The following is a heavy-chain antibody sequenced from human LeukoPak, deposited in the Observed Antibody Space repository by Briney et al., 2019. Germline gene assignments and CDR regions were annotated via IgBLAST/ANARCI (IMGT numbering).Heavy chain of an antibody. V-gene: IGHV1-69*01. J-gene: IGHJ4*02. CDR2: IIPIFGTA. CDR1: GGTFSSYA. CDR3: ARDTFPYGSGSCMDY. Sequence: ASVKVSCKASGGTFSSYAISWVRQAPGQGLEWMGGIIPIFGTANYAQKFQGRVTITADESTGTAYMELSSLRSEDTAVYYCARDTFPYGSGSCMDYWGQGTLVTVSS. D-gene: IGHD3-10*01.